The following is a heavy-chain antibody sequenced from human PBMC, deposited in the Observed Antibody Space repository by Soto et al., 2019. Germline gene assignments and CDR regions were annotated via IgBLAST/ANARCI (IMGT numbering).Heavy chain of an antibody. CDR2: INPSGGST. Sequence: WASVKVSCKASGYTFTSYYMHWVRQAPGQGLEWMGIINPSGGSTSYAQKFQGRVTMTRDTSTSTVYMELSSLRSEDTAVYYCAREVLDGATIGGLNYLGQGTLVTVSS. D-gene: IGHD3-16*01. CDR1: GYTFTSYY. V-gene: IGHV1-46*01. J-gene: IGHJ4*02. CDR3: AREVLDGATIGGLNY.